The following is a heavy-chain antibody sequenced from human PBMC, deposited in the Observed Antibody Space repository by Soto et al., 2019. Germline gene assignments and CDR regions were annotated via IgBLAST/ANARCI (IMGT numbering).Heavy chain of an antibody. Sequence: ASVKVSCKASGGTFSSCAISWVRQAPGQGLEWMGGIIPIFGTANYAQKFQGRVTITADESTSTAYMELSSLRSEDTAVYYCARVGVGSSGWYSAFDIWGQGTMVTVSS. CDR1: GGTFSSCA. V-gene: IGHV1-69*13. D-gene: IGHD6-19*01. CDR2: IIPIFGTA. J-gene: IGHJ3*02. CDR3: ARVGVGSSGWYSAFDI.